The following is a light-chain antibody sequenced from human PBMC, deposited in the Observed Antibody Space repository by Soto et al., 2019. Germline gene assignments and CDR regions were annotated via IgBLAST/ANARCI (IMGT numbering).Light chain of an antibody. CDR3: QQRNNWLT. J-gene: IGKJ3*01. V-gene: IGKV3-11*01. CDR2: DAS. CDR1: QNVSTY. Sequence: EIVLTQSPATLSLSPGERATLSCRASQNVSTYLAWYQQKPGQAPRLLIYDASNRVTGIPARFSGSGSGTDFTLTISSLEPEDFAVYYCQQRNNWLTFGPGTKVDIK.